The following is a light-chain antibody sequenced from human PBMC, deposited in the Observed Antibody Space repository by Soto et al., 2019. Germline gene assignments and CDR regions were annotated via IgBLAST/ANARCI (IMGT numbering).Light chain of an antibody. CDR1: QSVSTN. J-gene: IGKJ1*01. CDR3: QQYNNWPST. V-gene: IGKV3-15*01. Sequence: EIVMTQSPGTLSVSPGERATVSCRASQSVSTNFAWYRQKPGQSPRLLIYGASTRATGVPARFSGSGSGTEFTLTINSLQSEDFAVYYCQQYNNWPSTFGQGTKVDIK. CDR2: GAS.